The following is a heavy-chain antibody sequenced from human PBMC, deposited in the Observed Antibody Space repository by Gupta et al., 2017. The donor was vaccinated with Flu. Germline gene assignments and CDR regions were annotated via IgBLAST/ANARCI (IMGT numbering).Heavy chain of an antibody. CDR2: ISGSGGST. J-gene: IGHJ4*02. D-gene: IGHD6-6*01. Sequence: EVQLLESGGGLVQPGGSLRLSCAASGFTFSSYAMSWVRQAPGKGLEWVAAISGSGGSTYYADSVKGRFTISRDNSKNTLYLQMNSLRAEDTAVYYCATISSSGDEFGGNWPDYWGQGTLVTVSS. CDR1: GFTFSSYA. V-gene: IGHV3-23*01. CDR3: ATISSSGDEFGGNWPDY.